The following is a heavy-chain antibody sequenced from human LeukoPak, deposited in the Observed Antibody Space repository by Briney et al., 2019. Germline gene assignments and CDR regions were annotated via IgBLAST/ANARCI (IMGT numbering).Heavy chain of an antibody. CDR2: IYPGDSDT. CDR3: ARIVYSGSYCLDY. V-gene: IGHV5-51*01. D-gene: IGHD1-26*01. CDR1: GYSFTTQW. Sequence: GESLQISCKGSGYSFTTQWIGWVRQMPGKGLEWMGIIYPGDSDTRYSPSFQGQVTISADKSISTAYLQWSSLKASDTAMYYCARIVYSGSYCLDYWGQGTLVTVSS. J-gene: IGHJ4*02.